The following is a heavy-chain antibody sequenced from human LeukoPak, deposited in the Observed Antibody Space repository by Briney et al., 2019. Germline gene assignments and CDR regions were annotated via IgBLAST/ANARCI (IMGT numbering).Heavy chain of an antibody. CDR3: ARGFPIWFDP. Sequence: PGGSLRLSCTASGFTFSDFYMSWIRQAPGKGLEWVSYISSSGNAIYSADSVKGRFTISRDNAKNSLYLQMNSLRAEDTAVYYCARGFPIWFDPWGQGTLVTVSS. CDR2: ISSSGNAI. V-gene: IGHV3-11*04. J-gene: IGHJ5*02. CDR1: GFTFSDFY.